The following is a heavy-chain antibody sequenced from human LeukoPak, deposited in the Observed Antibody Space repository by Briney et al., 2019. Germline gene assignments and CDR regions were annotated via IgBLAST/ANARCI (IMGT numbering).Heavy chain of an antibody. CDR3: ARDRYGISAAGYFDS. V-gene: IGHV3-23*01. J-gene: IGHJ4*02. Sequence: GGSLRLSCAASGFTFSSYAMNWVRQAPGKGLEWVSAISGSGGSTYYADSVKGRFTISRDNSKNTLYLQMNSLRAEDTAVYYCARDRYGISAAGYFDSWGQGNLVTVSS. CDR1: GFTFSSYA. CDR2: ISGSGGST. D-gene: IGHD6-13*01.